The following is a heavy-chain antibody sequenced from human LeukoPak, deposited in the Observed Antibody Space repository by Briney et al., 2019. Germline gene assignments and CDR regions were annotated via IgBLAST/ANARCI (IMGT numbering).Heavy chain of an antibody. Sequence: PSETLSLTCAVYGGSFSGYYWSWIRQPPGKGLEWIGEINHSGSTNYNPSLKSRVTISVDTSKNQFSLKLNSVTAADTAVYYCASKTYSSGYGYWGQGTLVTVSS. D-gene: IGHD6-19*01. V-gene: IGHV4-34*01. CDR2: INHSGST. J-gene: IGHJ4*02. CDR1: GGSFSGYY. CDR3: ASKTYSSGYGY.